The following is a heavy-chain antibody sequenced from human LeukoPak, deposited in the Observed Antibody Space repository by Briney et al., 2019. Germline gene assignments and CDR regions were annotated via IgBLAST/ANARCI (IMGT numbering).Heavy chain of an antibody. CDR3: ARSRGVYYDFWSGYPHSHLLDY. Sequence: SETLSLTCTVSGGSISSSSYYWGWIRQPPGKGLEWIGSIYYSGSTYYNPSLKSRVTISVDTSKNQFSLKLSSVTAADTAVYYCARSRGVYYDFWSGYPHSHLLDYWGQGTLVTVSS. CDR2: IYYSGST. D-gene: IGHD3-3*01. V-gene: IGHV4-39*07. CDR1: GGSISSSSYY. J-gene: IGHJ4*02.